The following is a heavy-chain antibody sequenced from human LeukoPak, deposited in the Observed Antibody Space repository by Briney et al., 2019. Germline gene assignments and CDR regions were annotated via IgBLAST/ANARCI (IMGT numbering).Heavy chain of an antibody. Sequence: GGSLRLSCAASGFTFSSYGMHWVRQAPGKGLEWVAVISYDGSNKYYADSVKGRFTISRDNSKNTLYLQMNSLRAEDTAVYYCARGPPTYYYDSSGYPFDYWGQGTLVTVSS. CDR1: GFTFSSYG. CDR3: ARGPPTYYYDSSGYPFDY. J-gene: IGHJ4*02. V-gene: IGHV3-30*03. D-gene: IGHD3-22*01. CDR2: ISYDGSNK.